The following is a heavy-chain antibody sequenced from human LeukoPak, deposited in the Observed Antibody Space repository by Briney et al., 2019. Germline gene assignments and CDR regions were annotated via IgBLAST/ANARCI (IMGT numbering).Heavy chain of an antibody. Sequence: SVKVSCKASGGTFSSYAISWVRQAPGQGLEWMGGVIPIFGTANYAQKFQGRVTITTDESTSTAYMELSSLRSEDTAVYYCARQSSGWYGLLFWYWGQGTLVTVSS. V-gene: IGHV1-69*05. CDR1: GGTFSSYA. CDR3: ARQSSGWYGLLFWY. CDR2: VIPIFGTA. D-gene: IGHD6-19*01. J-gene: IGHJ4*02.